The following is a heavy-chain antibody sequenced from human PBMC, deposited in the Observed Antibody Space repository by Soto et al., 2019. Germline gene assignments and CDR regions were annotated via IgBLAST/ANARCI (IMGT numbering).Heavy chain of an antibody. CDR1: GYIFTIDC. Sequence: GESLKISCDGSGYIFTIDCIGLVLQMPGKGLEWMWIIYPGDSDSRNSPSFQGQVTISADKSISTAYVQWSSLKASDTAIYYCARLLGSGWYATSLDYWGQGTLVTVSS. D-gene: IGHD6-19*01. J-gene: IGHJ4*02. CDR2: IYPGDSDS. CDR3: ARLLGSGWYATSLDY. V-gene: IGHV5-51*01.